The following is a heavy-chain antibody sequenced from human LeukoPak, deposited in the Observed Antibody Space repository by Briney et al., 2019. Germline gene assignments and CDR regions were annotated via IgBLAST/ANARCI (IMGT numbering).Heavy chain of an antibody. V-gene: IGHV3-11*01. CDR1: GFTFSDWF. Sequence: GGSLRLSCAASGFTFSDWFVSWIRQAPGTGLEWVSYISNSGNTIYYADSVKGRLTISRDNAKKTVNLQMNSLRAEDTAIYYCARGHFGLDVWGQGTTVTVSS. CDR2: ISNSGNTI. CDR3: ARGHFGLDV. J-gene: IGHJ6*02.